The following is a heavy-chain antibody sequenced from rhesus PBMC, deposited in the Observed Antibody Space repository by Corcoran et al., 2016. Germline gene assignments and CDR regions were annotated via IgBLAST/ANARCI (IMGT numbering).Heavy chain of an antibody. J-gene: IGHJ1*01. CDR2: ISGSSGST. CDR1: GGSVSSSNW. CDR3: ARVPGYFEF. V-gene: IGHV4-65*01. Sequence: QVQLQESGPGLVKPSETLSLTCAVSGGSVSSSNWWSWIRQPPGKGLEWIGDISGSSGSTYYNPSLKSRVTISTDTSKSQFSLKLSSVTAADTAVYYCARVPGYFEFWGQGALVTVSS.